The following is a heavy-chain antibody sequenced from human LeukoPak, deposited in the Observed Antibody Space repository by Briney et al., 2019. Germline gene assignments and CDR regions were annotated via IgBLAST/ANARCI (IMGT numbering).Heavy chain of an antibody. J-gene: IGHJ3*02. Sequence: GASVKVSCKASGGTFSSYAISWVRQAPGQGLEWMGRIIPILGIANYAQKFQGRVTITADKSTSTAYMELSSLRSEDTAVYYCARSITRDAFDIWGQGTMVTVSS. D-gene: IGHD3-10*01. V-gene: IGHV1-69*04. CDR1: GGTFSSYA. CDR3: ARSITRDAFDI. CDR2: IIPILGIA.